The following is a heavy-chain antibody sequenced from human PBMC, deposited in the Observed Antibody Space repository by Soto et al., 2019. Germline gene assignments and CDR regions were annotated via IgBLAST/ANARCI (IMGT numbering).Heavy chain of an antibody. J-gene: IGHJ3*02. CDR1: GFTFSSYA. Sequence: EVQLLESGGGLVQPGGSLRLSCAASGFTFSSYAMSWVRQAPGKGLEWVSAISGSGGSTYYADSVKGRFTISRDNSKNTLSQQMNSLRAENTAVYYCARDLGYCSGGSCYFGAFDIWGQGTMVTVSS. CDR2: ISGSGGST. CDR3: ARDLGYCSGGSCYFGAFDI. D-gene: IGHD2-15*01. V-gene: IGHV3-23*01.